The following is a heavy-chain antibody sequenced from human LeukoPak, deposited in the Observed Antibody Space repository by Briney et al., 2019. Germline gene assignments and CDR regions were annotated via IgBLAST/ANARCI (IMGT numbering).Heavy chain of an antibody. CDR3: AKRPQYCSSTSCQIFDY. CDR2: INWNGGST. D-gene: IGHD2-2*01. J-gene: IGHJ4*02. Sequence: PGGSLRLSCAASGFTFDDYGMSWVRQAPGKGLEWVSGINWNGGSTGYADSVKGRFTISRDNSKNTLYLQMNSLRAEDTAVYYCAKRPQYCSSTSCQIFDYWGQGTLVTVSS. CDR1: GFTFDDYG. V-gene: IGHV3-20*04.